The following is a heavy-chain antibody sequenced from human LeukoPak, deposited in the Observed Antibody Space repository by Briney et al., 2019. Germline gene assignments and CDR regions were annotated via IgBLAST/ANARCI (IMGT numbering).Heavy chain of an antibody. CDR1: GYTFTSYY. CDR3: ARDGPLYGSGNYGYYYMDV. D-gene: IGHD3-10*01. J-gene: IGHJ6*03. CDR2: INPSGGST. Sequence: ASVKVSCKASGYTFTSYYMHWVRQAPGQGLEWMGIINPSGGSTSYAQKFQGRVTMTRDTSTSTVYMELSSLRSEDTAVYYCARDGPLYGSGNYGYYYMDVWGKGTTVTVSS. V-gene: IGHV1-46*01.